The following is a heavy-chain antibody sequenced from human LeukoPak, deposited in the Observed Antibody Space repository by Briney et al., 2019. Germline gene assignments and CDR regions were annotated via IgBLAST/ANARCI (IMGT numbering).Heavy chain of an antibody. CDR2: IFCSGSH. Sequence: SETLSLTCTVSGGSISDYYWRWIRQPPAKGLEWIGEIFCSGSHNYNPSLKRRLTISVDTSKNQFCLKLTYATAAGTAVYYCAREKDNGSKHEKIRYDIWGQGTMVTVSS. J-gene: IGHJ3*02. V-gene: IGHV4-59*01. CDR1: GGSISDYY. D-gene: IGHD1-26*01. CDR3: AREKDNGSKHEKIRYDI.